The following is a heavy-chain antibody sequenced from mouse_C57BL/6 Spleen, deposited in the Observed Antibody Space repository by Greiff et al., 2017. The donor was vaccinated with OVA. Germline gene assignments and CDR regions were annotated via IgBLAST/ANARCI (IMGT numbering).Heavy chain of an antibody. D-gene: IGHD1-1*01. V-gene: IGHV5-12*01. Sequence: EVKLVESGGGLVQPGGSLKLSCAASGFTFSDYYMYWVRQTPEKRLEWVAYISNGGGSTYYPDTVKGRFTISRDNAKNTLYLQMSRLKSEDTAMYYCARQPYGSSLAGGYFDYWGQGTTLTVSS. CDR1: GFTFSDYY. CDR2: ISNGGGST. J-gene: IGHJ2*01. CDR3: ARQPYGSSLAGGYFDY.